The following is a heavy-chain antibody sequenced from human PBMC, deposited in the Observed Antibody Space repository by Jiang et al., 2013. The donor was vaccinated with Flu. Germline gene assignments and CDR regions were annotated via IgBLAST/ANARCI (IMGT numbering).Heavy chain of an antibody. CDR2: IYYSGST. V-gene: IGHV4-39*01. CDR3: ARHPRIVGATDAFDI. Sequence: GSGLVKPSETLSLTCTVSGGSISSSSYYWGWIRQPPGKGLEWIGSIYYSGSTYYNPSLKSRVTISVDTSKNQFSLKLSSVTAADTAVYYCARHPRIVGATDAFDIWGQGTMVTVSS. D-gene: IGHD1-26*01. J-gene: IGHJ3*02. CDR1: GGSISSSSYY.